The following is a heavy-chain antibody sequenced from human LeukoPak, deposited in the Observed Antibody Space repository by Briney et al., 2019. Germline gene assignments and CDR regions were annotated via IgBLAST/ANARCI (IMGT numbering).Heavy chain of an antibody. CDR1: GFTFSNSA. J-gene: IGHJ5*02. V-gene: IGHV3-23*01. CDR2: ISSDNNDI. CDR3: AKGAIVVVITRGNWFDP. Sequence: GGSLRLSCAASGFTFSNSAMSWVRQAPGKGLEWVSAISSDNNDIYYADSVKGRFTISKDNSKNTLYLQMNSLRAEDTAVYCCAKGAIVVVITRGNWFDPWGQGTLVTVSS. D-gene: IGHD3-22*01.